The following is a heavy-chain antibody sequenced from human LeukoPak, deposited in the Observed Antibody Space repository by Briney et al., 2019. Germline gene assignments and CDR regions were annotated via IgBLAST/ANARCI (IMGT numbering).Heavy chain of an antibody. CDR3: ARVVHRVTIFGGVPFYYMAV. CDR2: ISAYNGNT. V-gene: IGHV1-18*01. D-gene: IGHD3-3*01. CDR1: GYTFTSYG. J-gene: IGHJ6*03. Sequence: ASVKVSCKASGYTFTSYGISWVRQAPGQGLEWMGWISAYNGNTNYAQKLQGRVTITTDTSTSTAYMELRGLRSDDTAVYYCARVVHRVTIFGGVPFYYMAVGGKGTTVTVSS.